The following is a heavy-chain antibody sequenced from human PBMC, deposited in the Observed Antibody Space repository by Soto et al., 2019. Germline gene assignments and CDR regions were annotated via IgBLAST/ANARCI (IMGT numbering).Heavy chain of an antibody. Sequence: EVLLVESGGGLIQPGGSLRLSCAASGFPLSTYDMHWVRQSPGKGLEWISAIGAAGDTYYSDSMKGRFTISRDNAKSSLYLQMNSLSAGDSAVYYCSRGPVAGPSYYYMDMWGKGTTLIVSS. CDR2: IGAAGDT. CDR1: GFPLSTYD. CDR3: SRGPVAGPSYYYMDM. D-gene: IGHD6-19*01. J-gene: IGHJ6*03. V-gene: IGHV3-13*01.